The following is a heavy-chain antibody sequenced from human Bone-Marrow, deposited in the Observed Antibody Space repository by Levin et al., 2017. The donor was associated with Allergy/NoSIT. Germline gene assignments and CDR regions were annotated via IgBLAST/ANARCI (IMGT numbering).Heavy chain of an antibody. D-gene: IGHD1-20*01. CDR2: IYHTGSN. CDR1: GGSITTYH. V-gene: IGHV4-59*01. CDR3: ARLGVTGRINFLDY. Sequence: SETLSLTCTVSGGSITTYHWTWIRQPPGKGLEYIGYIYHTGSNNYNPSLSSRLTISIDTSKNQFSLNLRSVTAADTAVYYCARLGVTGRINFLDYWGQGSLVTVSS. J-gene: IGHJ4*02.